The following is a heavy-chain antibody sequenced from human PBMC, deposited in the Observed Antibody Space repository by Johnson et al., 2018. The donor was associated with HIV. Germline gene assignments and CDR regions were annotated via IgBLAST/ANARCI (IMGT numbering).Heavy chain of an antibody. CDR2: IRYDGSNK. CDR1: GFTFSSYG. J-gene: IGHJ3*02. Sequence: QEKLVESGGGVVQPGRSLRLSCAASGFTFSSYGMHWVRQAPGKGLEWVAFIRYDGSNKYYADSVKGRFTISRDNSKNTLYLQMNSLRAEDTAVYYCAKALLLTTATSRDAFDIWGQGTMVTVSS. CDR3: AKALLLTTATSRDAFDI. V-gene: IGHV3-30*02. D-gene: IGHD4-17*01.